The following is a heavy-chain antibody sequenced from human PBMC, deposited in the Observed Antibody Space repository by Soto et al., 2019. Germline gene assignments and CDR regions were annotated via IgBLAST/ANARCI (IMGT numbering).Heavy chain of an antibody. CDR3: AREPVGPDYAMDV. V-gene: IGHV3-33*01. CDR2: LGFDGGGR. J-gene: IGHJ6*02. CDR1: GFAFGTYG. D-gene: IGHD1-26*01. Sequence: QGQLMESGGGVVQPGRSLRLSCAASGFAFGTYGMHWVRQTPGKGLEWVAVLGFDGGGRYYADSVKGRFTITRDNSKNTLYLQMDSLRAEDTAVYYCAREPVGPDYAMDVWGQGTTVTVSS.